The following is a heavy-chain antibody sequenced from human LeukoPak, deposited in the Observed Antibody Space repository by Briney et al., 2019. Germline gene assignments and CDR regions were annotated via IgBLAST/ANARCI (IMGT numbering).Heavy chain of an antibody. CDR1: GYSISSGYY. Sequence: PSETLSLTCTASGYSISSGYYWGWIRQPPGKGLEWIGSIYHSGSTYYNPSLKSRVTISVDTSKNQFSLKLSSVTAADTAVYYCARHDRTGTTLGLFDYWGQGTLVTVSS. CDR2: IYHSGST. J-gene: IGHJ4*02. D-gene: IGHD1-1*01. V-gene: IGHV4-38-2*02. CDR3: ARHDRTGTTLGLFDY.